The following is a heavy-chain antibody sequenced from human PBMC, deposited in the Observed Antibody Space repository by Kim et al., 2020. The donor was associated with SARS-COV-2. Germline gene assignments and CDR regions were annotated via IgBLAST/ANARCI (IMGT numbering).Heavy chain of an antibody. V-gene: IGHV3-7*03. CDR2: SDK. J-gene: IGHJ4*02. CDR3: ARTNGYNDN. Sequence: SDKIYRDYGKGRFTIPRDSAKNSLYLQMNNLRVEDTAVYYCARTNGYNDNWGQGILVTVSS. D-gene: IGHD2-8*01.